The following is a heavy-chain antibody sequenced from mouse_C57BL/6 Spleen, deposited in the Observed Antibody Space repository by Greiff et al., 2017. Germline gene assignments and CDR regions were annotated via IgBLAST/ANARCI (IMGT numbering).Heavy chain of an antibody. Sequence: EVQLQQSGPELVKPGASVKMSCTASGYTFTDYNMHWVKQSHGKSLEWIGYINPNNGGTSYNQKFKGKATLTVNKSSSTAYMELRSLTSEDSAVYYCASGGYCGNYGYFEVWGTGTTVTVSS. D-gene: IGHD1-1*02. CDR2: INPNNGGT. CDR3: ASGGYCGNYGYFEV. CDR1: GYTFTDYN. J-gene: IGHJ1*03. V-gene: IGHV1-22*01.